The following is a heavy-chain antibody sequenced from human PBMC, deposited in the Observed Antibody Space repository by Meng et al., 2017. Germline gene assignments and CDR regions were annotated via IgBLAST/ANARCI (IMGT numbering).Heavy chain of an antibody. CDR2: ISSSSSYI. CDR3: ARGQNWNYFGFFDY. Sequence: EVQLVESGGGLVKPGGSLRLSCAASGFTFSSYSMNWVRQAPGKGLEWVSSISSSSSYIYYADSVKGRFTISRDNSKNTLYLQMNSLRAEDTAVYYCARGQNWNYFGFFDYWGQGTLVTVSS. CDR1: GFTFSSYS. V-gene: IGHV3-21*01. J-gene: IGHJ4*02. D-gene: IGHD1-7*01.